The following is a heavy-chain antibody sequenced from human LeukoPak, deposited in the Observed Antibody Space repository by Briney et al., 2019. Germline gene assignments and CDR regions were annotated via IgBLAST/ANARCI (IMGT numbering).Heavy chain of an antibody. CDR2: IWYDGSNK. Sequence: PGRSLRLSCAASGFTFSIYGMHWVRQAPGKGLEWVAVIWYDGSNKYYADSVKGRFTISRDNSKNTLYLQMNSLRAEDTAVYYCARAGDYGGNSGVYWGQGTLVTVSS. J-gene: IGHJ4*02. CDR3: ARAGDYGGNSGVY. CDR1: GFTFSIYG. D-gene: IGHD4-23*01. V-gene: IGHV3-33*08.